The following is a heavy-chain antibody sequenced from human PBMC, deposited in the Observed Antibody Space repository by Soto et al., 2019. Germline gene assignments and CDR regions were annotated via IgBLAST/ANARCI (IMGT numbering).Heavy chain of an antibody. Sequence: VGSLRLSCAASGFTFSTHEMNWVRQAPGKGLEWVSYISSIGVATYYADSVKGRFTISRDNAKNSLYLQMNSLRAEDTAVYYCAREGRVGGIDYWGQGTPVTVSS. D-gene: IGHD6-19*01. CDR1: GFTFSTHE. V-gene: IGHV3-48*03. CDR3: AREGRVGGIDY. J-gene: IGHJ4*02. CDR2: ISSIGVAT.